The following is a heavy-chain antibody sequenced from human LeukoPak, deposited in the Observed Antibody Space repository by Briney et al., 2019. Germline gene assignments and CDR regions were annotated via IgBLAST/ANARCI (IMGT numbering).Heavy chain of an antibody. CDR2: IYYSGST. CDR3: ARADYDALDY. D-gene: IGHD4-17*01. CDR1: GGSVSSGNYY. V-gene: IGHV4-61*01. J-gene: IGHJ4*02. Sequence: SETLSLTCTVSGGSVSSGNYYWSWIRQPPGKGLEWIGYIYYSGSTYYNPSLKSRVTISVDTSKNQFSLKLRSVTAADTAVYYCARADYDALDYWGQGTLVTVSS.